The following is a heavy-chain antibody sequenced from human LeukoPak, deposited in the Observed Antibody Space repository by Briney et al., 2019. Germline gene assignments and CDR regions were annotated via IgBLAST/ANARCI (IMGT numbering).Heavy chain of an antibody. CDR2: ISSSSSTI. V-gene: IGHV3-48*01. CDR3: ARDYYDSSGYIDY. CDR1: GFTFSSYS. J-gene: IGHJ4*02. Sequence: GGSLRLSCAASGFTFSSYSMNWVRQAPGKGLERVSYISSSSSTIYYADSVKGRFTISRDNAKNSLYLQMNSLRAEDTAVYYCARDYYDSSGYIDYWGQGTLVTVSS. D-gene: IGHD3-22*01.